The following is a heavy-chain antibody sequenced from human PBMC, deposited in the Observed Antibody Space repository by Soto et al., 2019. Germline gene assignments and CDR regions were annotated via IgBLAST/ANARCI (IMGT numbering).Heavy chain of an antibody. Sequence: SVKVSCKAPGGTFSSYAISWVRQAPGQGLEWMGGIIPIFGTANYAQKFQGRVTITADESTSTAYMELSSLRSEDTAVYYCASADRWLQLLFDYWGQGTLVTVSS. CDR1: GGTFSSYA. CDR3: ASADRWLQLLFDY. V-gene: IGHV1-69*13. J-gene: IGHJ4*02. D-gene: IGHD5-12*01. CDR2: IIPIFGTA.